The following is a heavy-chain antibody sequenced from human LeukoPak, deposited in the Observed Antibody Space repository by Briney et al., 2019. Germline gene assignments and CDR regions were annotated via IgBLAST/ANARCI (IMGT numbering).Heavy chain of an antibody. Sequence: GGSLRLSCAASGFTFSNPTMHWVRQAPGKGLEWVAVISYDGSNEYYADSVKGRFTISRHISKNTLYLQMNSLRADDTAVYFCATNSGYDYLLPFDYWGQGTLVTVSS. V-gene: IGHV3-30-3*01. D-gene: IGHD5-12*01. CDR2: ISYDGSNE. CDR3: ATNSGYDYLLPFDY. J-gene: IGHJ4*02. CDR1: GFTFSNPT.